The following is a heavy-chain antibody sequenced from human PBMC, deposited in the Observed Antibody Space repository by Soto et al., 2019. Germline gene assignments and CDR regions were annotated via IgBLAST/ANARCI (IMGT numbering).Heavy chain of an antibody. CDR3: ARVTGPGFDY. Sequence: GGSMRLSCAASGFTFNSQWMSWVRQAPGKGLEWVANINQDGRDKYYVDSVRGRFTISRDNAKNSLFLQVNSLRADDTAVYYCARVTGPGFDYWGQGNLVTVSS. D-gene: IGHD2-8*02. CDR1: GFTFNSQW. V-gene: IGHV3-7*01. CDR2: INQDGRDK. J-gene: IGHJ4*02.